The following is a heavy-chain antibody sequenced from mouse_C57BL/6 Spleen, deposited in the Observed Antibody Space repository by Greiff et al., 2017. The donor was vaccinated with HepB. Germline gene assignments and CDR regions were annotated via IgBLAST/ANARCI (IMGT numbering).Heavy chain of an antibody. CDR2: INPSSGYT. J-gene: IGHJ4*01. Sequence: VQLQQSGAELAKPGASVKLSCKASGYTFTSYWMHWVKQRPGQGLEWIGYINPSSGYTKYNQKFKDMATLTADKSSSTAYMQLSSLTYEDSAVYYCASPIYYGNLYAMDYWGQGTSVTVSS. D-gene: IGHD2-1*01. V-gene: IGHV1-7*01. CDR1: GYTFTSYW. CDR3: ASPIYYGNLYAMDY.